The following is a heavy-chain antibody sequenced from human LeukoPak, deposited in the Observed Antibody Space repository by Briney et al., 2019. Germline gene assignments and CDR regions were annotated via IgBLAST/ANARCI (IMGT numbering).Heavy chain of an antibody. D-gene: IGHD2-2*01. CDR1: GFTFSSHA. V-gene: IGHV3-23*01. J-gene: IGHJ5*01. Sequence: GGSLRLSCVASGFTFSSHAMTWVRQAPGKGLEWVSVISGSGDSTYYVDSVKGRFTISRDNSKNTLYLQMNSLRAEDSAVYYCAKGRPLGFCSSTSGPKCFDSGGQGPLVTVSS. CDR2: ISGSGDST. CDR3: AKGRPLGFCSSTSGPKCFDS.